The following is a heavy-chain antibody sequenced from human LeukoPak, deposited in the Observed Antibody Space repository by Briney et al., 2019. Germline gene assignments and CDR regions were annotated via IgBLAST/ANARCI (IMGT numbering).Heavy chain of an antibody. V-gene: IGHV4-34*01. CDR3: ARGSFYYDSSGYQYYFDY. Sequence: ASETLSLTCTVSGGSISSYYWSWIRQPPGKGLEWIGEINHSGSTSYNPSLKSRVTISVDTSKNQFSLKLSSVTAADTAVYYCARGSFYYDSSGYQYYFDYWGQGTLVTVSS. CDR2: INHSGST. J-gene: IGHJ4*02. CDR1: GGSISSYY. D-gene: IGHD3-22*01.